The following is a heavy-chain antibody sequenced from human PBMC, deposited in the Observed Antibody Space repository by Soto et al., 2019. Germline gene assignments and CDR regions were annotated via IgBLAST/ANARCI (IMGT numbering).Heavy chain of an antibody. CDR3: AKDRDRNGGGWGEEADY. V-gene: IGHV3-23*01. Sequence: EVQLLESGGGLVQPGGSLRLSCAASGFTFSSYAMSWVRQAPGKGLEWVSGIGGSGGSTYYADSVKGRFTISRDNSKNTLYLQMNSLRAEDTAVYYCAKDRDRNGGGWGEEADYWGQGTLVTVSS. CDR1: GFTFSSYA. D-gene: IGHD3-16*01. CDR2: IGGSGGST. J-gene: IGHJ4*02.